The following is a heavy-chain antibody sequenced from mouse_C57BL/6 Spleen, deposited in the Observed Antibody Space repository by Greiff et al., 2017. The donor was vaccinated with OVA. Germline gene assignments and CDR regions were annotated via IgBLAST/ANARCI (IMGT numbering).Heavy chain of an antibody. CDR1: GYAFSSSW. V-gene: IGHV1-82*01. D-gene: IGHD2-4*01. CDR3: AIYDYDEGYYAMDY. Sequence: VQLQQSGPELVKPGASVKISCKASGYAFSSSWMNWVKQRPGQGLEWIGRIYPGDGDTNYNGKFKGKATLTADKSSSTAYMQLSSLTSEDSAVYFCAIYDYDEGYYAMDYWGQGTSVTVSS. J-gene: IGHJ4*01. CDR2: IYPGDGDT.